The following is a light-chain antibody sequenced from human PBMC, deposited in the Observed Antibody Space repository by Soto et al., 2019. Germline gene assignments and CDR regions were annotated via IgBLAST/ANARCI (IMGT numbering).Light chain of an antibody. J-gene: IGLJ2*01. CDR3: AAWDDSLNGPG. CDR2: SNN. Sequence: QAVVTQPPSASGTPGQRVTISCSGSSSNVGSYTVNWYQQLPGTAPKLLIYSNNQRPSGVPDRFSGSKSGTSASLAISGLQSEDEADYFCAAWDDSLNGPGFGGGTKLTVL. CDR1: SSNVGSYT. V-gene: IGLV1-44*01.